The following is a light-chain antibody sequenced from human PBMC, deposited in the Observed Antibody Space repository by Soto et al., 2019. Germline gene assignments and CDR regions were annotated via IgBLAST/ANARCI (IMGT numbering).Light chain of an antibody. CDR3: QHYNDWPPTWT. CDR1: QSVSSK. J-gene: IGKJ1*01. Sequence: IVMTQFPATLAVSPGERVTLSCRASQSVSSKLAWYQQKPGQAPRVLIYRASTRATGIPARFSGSGSGTEFTLTISSLQSEDFAVYYCQHYNDWPPTWTFGQGTKV. CDR2: RAS. V-gene: IGKV3-15*01.